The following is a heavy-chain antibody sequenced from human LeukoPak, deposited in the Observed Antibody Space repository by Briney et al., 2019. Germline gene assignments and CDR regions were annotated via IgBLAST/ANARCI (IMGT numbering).Heavy chain of an antibody. V-gene: IGHV3-23*01. CDR3: AKDQVISGSEASDI. CDR2: ISGSGVGT. CDR1: GFTLSSYT. Sequence: PGGSLRLSCAASGFTLSSYTMNWVRQAPGKGLEWVSAISGSGVGTYYADSVKGRFTISRDNSWNTLYLQMSSLRAEDTAVYYCAKDQVISGSEASDIWGQGTMVTVSS. D-gene: IGHD2-21*01. J-gene: IGHJ3*02.